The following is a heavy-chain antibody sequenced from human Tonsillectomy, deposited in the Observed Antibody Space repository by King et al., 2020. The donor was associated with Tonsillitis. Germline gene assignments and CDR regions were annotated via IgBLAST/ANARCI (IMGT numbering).Heavy chain of an antibody. V-gene: IGHV4-39*01. CDR1: GGSISSSSYY. Sequence: QLQESGPGLVKPSETLSLTCTVSGGSISSSSYYWGWIRQPPGKGLEWIGSIYYSGSTYYNPSLKSRVTISVDTSKNQFSLKLSSVTAADTAVYYCARHLMKSPPDYYYYYYMDVWGKGTTVTVSS. CDR2: IYYSGST. J-gene: IGHJ6*03. D-gene: IGHD3-9*01. CDR3: ARHLMKSPPDYYYYYYMDV.